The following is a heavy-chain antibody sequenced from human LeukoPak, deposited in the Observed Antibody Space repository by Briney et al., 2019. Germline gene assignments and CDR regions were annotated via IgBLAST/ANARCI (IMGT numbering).Heavy chain of an antibody. CDR3: TTGAAYYYGSGSSDY. CDR2: ISSSSSTI. J-gene: IGHJ4*02. CDR1: GFTCGDYA. V-gene: IGHV3-48*04. D-gene: IGHD3-10*01. Sequence: PGGSLRLSCTASGFTCGDYAMSWFRQAPGKGLEWVSYISSSSSTIYYADSVKGRFTISRDNAKNSLYLQMSSLRAEDTAVYYCTTGAAYYYGSGSSDYWGQGTLVTVSS.